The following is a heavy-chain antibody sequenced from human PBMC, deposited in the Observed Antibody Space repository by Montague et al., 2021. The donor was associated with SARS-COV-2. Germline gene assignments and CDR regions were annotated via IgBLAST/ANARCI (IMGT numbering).Heavy chain of an antibody. Sequence: SLSLSWSASGFTFSSYEMNWVRQAPGKGLEWVSYISSSGSTIYYADSVKGRFTISRDNAKNSLYLQMNSLRAEDTAVYYCAREERIAILVVVITHAFDIWGQGTMVTVSS. J-gene: IGHJ3*02. V-gene: IGHV3-48*03. CDR3: AREERIAILVVVITHAFDI. CDR1: GFTFSSYE. D-gene: IGHD3-22*01. CDR2: ISSSGSTI.